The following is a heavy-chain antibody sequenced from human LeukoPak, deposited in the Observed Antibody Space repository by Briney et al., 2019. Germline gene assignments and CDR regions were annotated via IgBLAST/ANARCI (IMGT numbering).Heavy chain of an antibody. Sequence: GGSLRLSCAASGFTFSSYALHWVRQAPGKGLEWVAVISYDGSNKYYADSVKGRFTISRDNSKNTLYLQMNSLRAEDTAVYYCARDQYDSSGYGLFDYWGQGTLVTVSS. D-gene: IGHD3-22*01. CDR1: GFTFSSYA. V-gene: IGHV3-30-3*01. J-gene: IGHJ4*02. CDR2: ISYDGSNK. CDR3: ARDQYDSSGYGLFDY.